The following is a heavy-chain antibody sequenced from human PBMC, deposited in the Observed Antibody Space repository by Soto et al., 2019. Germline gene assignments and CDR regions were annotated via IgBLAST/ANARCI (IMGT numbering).Heavy chain of an antibody. Sequence: QVQLVESGGGVVQPGRSLRLSCAASGFTFSSYGMHWVRQAPGNGLEWVAVVWYDGSNKYYAHPVKGRLTIASDNSKNTLYRQMKSLSAEDTAVYYCAKEEGIKLWLNYLDYWGQGTLVIVSS. CDR1: GFTFSSYG. CDR2: VWYDGSNK. CDR3: AKEEGIKLWLNYLDY. J-gene: IGHJ4*02. V-gene: IGHV3-33*03. D-gene: IGHD5-18*01.